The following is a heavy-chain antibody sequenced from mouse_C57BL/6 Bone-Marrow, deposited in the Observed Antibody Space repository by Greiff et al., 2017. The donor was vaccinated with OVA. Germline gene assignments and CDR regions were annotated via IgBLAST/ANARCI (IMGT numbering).Heavy chain of an antibody. CDR3: ARPDYYGSSYWYFDV. D-gene: IGHD1-1*01. J-gene: IGHJ1*03. Sequence: EVKLVESGGGLVQPGGSLKLSCAASGFTFSDYGMAWVRQAPRKGPEWVAFISNLAYSIYYADTVTGRFTISRENAKNTLYLEMSSLRSEDTAMYYCARPDYYGSSYWYFDVRGTGTTVTVSS. CDR1: GFTFSDYG. CDR2: ISNLAYSI. V-gene: IGHV5-15*01.